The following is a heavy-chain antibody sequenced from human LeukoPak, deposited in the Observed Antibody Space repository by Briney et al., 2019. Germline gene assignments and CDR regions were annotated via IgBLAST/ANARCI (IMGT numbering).Heavy chain of an antibody. CDR2: IYSGGCT. CDR3: ARVTVTTTSVYLDY. J-gene: IGHJ4*02. Sequence: PGGSDRLSCAASGFTVSSNYMSWVRQAPGKGLEWVSVIYSGGCTYYADSVKGRFIISRDNSKNTLYFQMNSLRAEDTAVYYCARVTVTTTSVYLDYWGQGTLVTVPT. V-gene: IGHV3-53*01. CDR1: GFTVSSNY. D-gene: IGHD4-17*01.